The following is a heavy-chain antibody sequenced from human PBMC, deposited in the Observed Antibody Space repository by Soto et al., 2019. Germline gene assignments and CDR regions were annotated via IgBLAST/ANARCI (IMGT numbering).Heavy chain of an antibody. CDR2: IHSSGTT. CDR1: SGSINSFY. CDR3: ARDRIIGTSYSDY. Sequence: SETLSLTCTVSSGSINSFYWTWMRQPAGKGLEWIGRIHSSGTTNYNPSLSSRVTMSVDPSKNQFSLRLTSVTAADTAVYYCARDRIIGTSYSDYWGQGILVTVS. V-gene: IGHV4-4*07. D-gene: IGHD1-7*01. J-gene: IGHJ4*02.